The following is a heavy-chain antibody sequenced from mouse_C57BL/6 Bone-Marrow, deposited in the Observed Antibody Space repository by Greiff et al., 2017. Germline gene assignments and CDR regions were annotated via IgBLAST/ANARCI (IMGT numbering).Heavy chain of an antibody. CDR2: FYPYNDDT. Sequence: VQGVESGAELVKPGASVKMSCKASGYTFTTYPIEWMKQNHGKSLEWIGNFYPYNDDTKYNEKFKGKATLTVEKSSSTVYLELRRLTSEDSAVYYCASEGDVDYWGQGTSVTVSS. V-gene: IGHV1-47*01. CDR3: ASEGDVDY. CDR1: GYTFTTYP. J-gene: IGHJ4*01.